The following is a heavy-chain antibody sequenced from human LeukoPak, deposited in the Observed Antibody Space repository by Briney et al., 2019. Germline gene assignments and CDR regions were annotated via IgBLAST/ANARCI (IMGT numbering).Heavy chain of an antibody. D-gene: IGHD4-17*01. CDR1: GFTFRSYW. V-gene: IGHV3-74*01. CDR3: ARATAVTGPNTGLVLDH. CDR2: INSDGSST. J-gene: IGHJ4*02. Sequence: GGSLRLSCAASGFTFRSYWMHWVRQAPGKGLVWVSRINSDGSSTSYADSVKGRFTISRDNAKNTLSLQMNSLRADDTAVYYCARATAVTGPNTGLVLDHWGQGTLVTVSS.